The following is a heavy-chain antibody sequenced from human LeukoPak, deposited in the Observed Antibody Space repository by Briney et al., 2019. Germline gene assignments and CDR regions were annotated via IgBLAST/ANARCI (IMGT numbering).Heavy chain of an antibody. D-gene: IGHD3-10*01. CDR3: AKDQDANYYGLEKAPNNWFDP. CDR2: INTDGSST. Sequence: QPGGSLRLSCAASGFTFSSYWMHWVRQAPGKGLVWVSRINTDGSSTSYADSVKGRFTISRDNAKNTLYVQMNSLRAEDTAVYYCAKDQDANYYGLEKAPNNWFDPWGQGTLVTVSS. J-gene: IGHJ5*02. V-gene: IGHV3-74*01. CDR1: GFTFSSYW.